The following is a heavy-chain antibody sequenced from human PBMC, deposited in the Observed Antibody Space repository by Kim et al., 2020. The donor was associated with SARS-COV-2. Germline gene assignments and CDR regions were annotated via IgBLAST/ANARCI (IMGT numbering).Heavy chain of an antibody. V-gene: IGHV3-9*01. CDR2: ISWNSGSI. J-gene: IGHJ5*02. CDR1: GFTFDDYA. D-gene: IGHD2-2*01. Sequence: GGSLRLSCAASGFTFDDYAMHWVRQAPGKGLEWVSGISWNSGSIGYADSVKGRFTISRDNAKNSLYLQMNSLRAEDTALYYCAKGIHDIHCSSTSCGGVGFDPWGQGTLVTVSS. CDR3: AKGIHDIHCSSTSCGGVGFDP.